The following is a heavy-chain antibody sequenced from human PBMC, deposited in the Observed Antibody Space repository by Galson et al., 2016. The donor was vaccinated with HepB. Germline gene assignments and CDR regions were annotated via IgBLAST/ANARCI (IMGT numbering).Heavy chain of an antibody. Sequence: SVKVSCKASGYRFFTYGISWVRQAPGQGLEWLGWISATSGNTIYAQKFQDRVTMTRDTSASTVYMDLRSLRSDDTAVYYCARDVQFRFDYWGQGTLVTVSS. V-gene: IGHV1-18*04. CDR3: ARDVQFRFDY. CDR2: ISATSGNT. CDR1: GYRFFTYG. D-gene: IGHD4-11*01. J-gene: IGHJ4*02.